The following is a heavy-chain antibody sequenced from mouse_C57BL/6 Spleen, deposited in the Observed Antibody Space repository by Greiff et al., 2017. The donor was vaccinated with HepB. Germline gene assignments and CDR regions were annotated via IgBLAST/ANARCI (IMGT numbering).Heavy chain of an antibody. V-gene: IGHV1-69*01. D-gene: IGHD2-4*01. CDR1: GYTFTSYW. J-gene: IGHJ3*01. CDR3: ARSGDYDAWFAY. CDR2: IDPSDSYT. Sequence: VQLQQPGAELVMPGASVKLSCKASGYTFTSYWMHWVKQRPGQGLEWIGEIDPSDSYTNYNQKFKGKSTLTVDKSSSTAYMPLSSLTSEDSAVYYCARSGDYDAWFAYWGQGTLVTVSA.